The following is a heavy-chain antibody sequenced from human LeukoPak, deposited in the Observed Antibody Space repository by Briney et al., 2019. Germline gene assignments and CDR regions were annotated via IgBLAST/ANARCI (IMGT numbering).Heavy chain of an antibody. D-gene: IGHD4-23*01. J-gene: IGHJ5*02. CDR2: IYHSGST. CDR3: ATADYGGNSDWFDP. CDR1: GGSISSSNW. Sequence: SETLSLTCAVSGGSISSSNWWSWVRQPPGKGLEWIGEIYHSGSTNYNPSLKSRVTISVDKSKNQFSLKLSSVTAADTAVYYCATADYGGNSDWFDPWGQGTLVTVSS. V-gene: IGHV4-4*02.